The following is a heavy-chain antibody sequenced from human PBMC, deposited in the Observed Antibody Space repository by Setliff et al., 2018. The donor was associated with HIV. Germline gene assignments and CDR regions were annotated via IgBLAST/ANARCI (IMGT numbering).Heavy chain of an antibody. D-gene: IGHD1-26*01. CDR1: GFTFINYN. Sequence: GSLRLSCAASGFTFINYNMNWVRQAPGKGLEWVSFISSTSTYIYYADSVKGRFTISRDNANNSLYLQMNSLRAEDTAVYYCARDPYRGSYYEADYWGQGTLVTVSS. CDR3: ARDPYRGSYYEADY. CDR2: ISSTSTYI. J-gene: IGHJ4*02. V-gene: IGHV3-21*01.